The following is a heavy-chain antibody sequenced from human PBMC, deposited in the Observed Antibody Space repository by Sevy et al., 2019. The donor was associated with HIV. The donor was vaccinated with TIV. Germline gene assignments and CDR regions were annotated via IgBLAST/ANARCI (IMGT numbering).Heavy chain of an antibody. J-gene: IGHJ4*02. V-gene: IGHV3-73*01. Sequence: GGSLRLSCAASGFTFSGSAMHWVRQASGKGLEWVGRIRSKANSYATAYAASVKGRFTISRDDSKNTAYLQMNSLKTEDTAVYYCTRVDERYYDYIWGSYRFDYWGQGTLVTVSS. D-gene: IGHD3-16*02. CDR3: TRVDERYYDYIWGSYRFDY. CDR1: GFTFSGSA. CDR2: IRSKANSYAT.